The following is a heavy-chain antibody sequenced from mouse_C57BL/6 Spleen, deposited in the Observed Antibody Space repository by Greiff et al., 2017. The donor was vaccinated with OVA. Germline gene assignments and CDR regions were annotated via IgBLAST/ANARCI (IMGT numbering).Heavy chain of an antibody. Sequence: QVQLQQPGAELVKPGASVKLSCKASGYTFTSYWMHWVKQRPGRGLEWIGRIDPNSGGTKYNEKFKSKDTLTVDKPSSTAYMQISSLTSEDSAVYYCARTSYGCSYAYDMDYWGQGTSVTVAS. CDR1: GYTFTSYW. J-gene: IGHJ4*01. CDR2: IDPNSGGT. D-gene: IGHD1-1*01. CDR3: ARTSYGCSYAYDMDY. V-gene: IGHV1-72*01.